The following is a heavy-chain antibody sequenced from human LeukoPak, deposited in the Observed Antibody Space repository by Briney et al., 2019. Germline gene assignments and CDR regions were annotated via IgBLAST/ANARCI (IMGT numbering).Heavy chain of an antibody. V-gene: IGHV3-30-3*01. D-gene: IGHD5-18*01. Sequence: GGSLRLSCAASGFTFSSYAMHWVRQAPGKGLEWGAVISYDGSNKYYADSVKGRFTISRDNSKNTLYLQMNSLRAEDTAVYYCARGVDWSYGISDGMDVWGQGTTVTVSS. CDR2: ISYDGSNK. J-gene: IGHJ6*02. CDR3: ARGVDWSYGISDGMDV. CDR1: GFTFSSYA.